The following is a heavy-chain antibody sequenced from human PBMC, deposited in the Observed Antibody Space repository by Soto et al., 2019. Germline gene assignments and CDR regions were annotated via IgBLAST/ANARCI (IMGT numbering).Heavy chain of an antibody. D-gene: IGHD3-10*01. V-gene: IGHV3-23*01. Sequence: GGSLRLSCAASGFAFSNYAMGWVRQAPGKGLEWVSAIRGSGDSTYYADSVKGRFTISRDNSKNSLYLQMNSLRAKDTAVYSCAKDPLGLWFGEFFGGDYWGQGTLVTVSS. CDR3: AKDPLGLWFGEFFGGDY. J-gene: IGHJ4*02. CDR2: IRGSGDST. CDR1: GFAFSNYA.